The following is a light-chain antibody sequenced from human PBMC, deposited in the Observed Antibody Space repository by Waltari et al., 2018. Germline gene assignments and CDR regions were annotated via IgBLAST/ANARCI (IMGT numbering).Light chain of an antibody. CDR1: SSDVGAYNY. V-gene: IGLV2-14*03. Sequence: QSALTQPASVSGSPGQSITISCTGTSSDVGAYNYVSWYQQHPGQAPKLMFYDVTSRPSVVSNRFSGSKSGNTASLTISGLQAEDEADYYCSSYTSSSTPLVFGGGTKLTVL. CDR2: DVT. CDR3: SSYTSSSTPLV. J-gene: IGLJ2*01.